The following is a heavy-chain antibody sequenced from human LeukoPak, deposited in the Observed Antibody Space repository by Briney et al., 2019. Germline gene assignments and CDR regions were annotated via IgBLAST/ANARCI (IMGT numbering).Heavy chain of an antibody. J-gene: IGHJ3*02. D-gene: IGHD3-3*01. CDR1: GFTFRSYG. V-gene: IGHV3-30*03. Sequence: GGSLRLSCAASGFTFRSYGMHWVRQAPGKGLEWVSVISYDGSNKYYADSVKGRFTISRDNSKNTLYLQMNSLRAEDTAVYYCARDSGHHTYYDFWSGYFEAFDIWGQGTMVTVSS. CDR3: ARDSGHHTYYDFWSGYFEAFDI. CDR2: ISYDGSNK.